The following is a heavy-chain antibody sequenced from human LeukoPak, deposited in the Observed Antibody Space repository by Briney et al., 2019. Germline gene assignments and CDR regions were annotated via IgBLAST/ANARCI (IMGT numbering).Heavy chain of an antibody. CDR2: FDPEDGET. Sequence: ASVKVPCKVSGYTLTELSMHWVRQAPGKGLEWMGGFDPEDGETIYAQKFQGRVTMTEDTSTDTAYMELSSLRSEDTAVYYCATVPSYCSSTSCYVFDYWGQGTLVTVSS. V-gene: IGHV1-24*01. CDR1: GYTLTELS. D-gene: IGHD2-2*01. CDR3: ATVPSYCSSTSCYVFDY. J-gene: IGHJ4*02.